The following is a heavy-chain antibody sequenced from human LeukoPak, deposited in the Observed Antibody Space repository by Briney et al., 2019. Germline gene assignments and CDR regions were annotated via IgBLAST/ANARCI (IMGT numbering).Heavy chain of an antibody. Sequence: GGSLRLSCAASGFTFSNAWMSWVRQAPGKGLEWVGRIKSKTDGGTTDYAAPVKGRFTISRDASKTTLYLQMNSLKTEDTAVYYCTTALLWFGESPVDYWGQGTLVTVSS. CDR1: GFTFSNAW. D-gene: IGHD3-10*01. CDR3: TTALLWFGESPVDY. V-gene: IGHV3-15*01. CDR2: IKSKTDGGTT. J-gene: IGHJ4*02.